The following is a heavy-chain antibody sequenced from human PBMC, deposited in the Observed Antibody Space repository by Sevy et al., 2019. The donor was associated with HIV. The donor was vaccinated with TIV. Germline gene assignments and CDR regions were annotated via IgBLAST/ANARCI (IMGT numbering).Heavy chain of an antibody. D-gene: IGHD2-21*02. CDR1: GFTFGDYA. Sequence: GGSLRLSCTASGFTFGDYAMSWFRQAPGRGLEWVGFIRSETYGETTEYAAPVKGRFTVSRDDSKIIVYLQMNSLKTEDTAVYYCTRRASRVYGDHLNLYWGQGTLVTVSS. CDR2: IRSETYGETT. V-gene: IGHV3-49*03. CDR3: TRRASRVYGDHLNLY. J-gene: IGHJ4*02.